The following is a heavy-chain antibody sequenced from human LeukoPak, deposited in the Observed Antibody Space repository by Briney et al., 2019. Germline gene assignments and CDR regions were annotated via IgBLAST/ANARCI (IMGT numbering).Heavy chain of an antibody. J-gene: IGHJ4*02. V-gene: IGHV3-23*01. CDR2: SSGSDGST. D-gene: IGHD3-9*01. CDR1: GFTFSSYA. CDR3: AKAIVLRYFDWLLPIDY. Sequence: PGGSLRLSCAASGFTFSSYAMSWVRQAPGKGLEWVSASSGSDGSTYYADSVKGRFTISRDNSKNTLYLQMNSLRAEDTAVYYCAKAIVLRYFDWLLPIDYWGQGTLVTVSS.